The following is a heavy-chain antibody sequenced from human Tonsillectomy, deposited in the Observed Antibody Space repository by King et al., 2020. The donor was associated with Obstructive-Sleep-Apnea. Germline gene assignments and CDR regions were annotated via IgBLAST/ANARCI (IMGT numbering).Heavy chain of an antibody. CDR1: GGSFNSYY. J-gene: IGHJ5*02. CDR3: ASSAGWTSRNWFDP. V-gene: IGHV4-34*01. D-gene: IGHD2-2*01. CDR2: INHGGST. Sequence: VQLQQWGAGLLKPSETLSLTCAVYGGSFNSYYWSWIRQSPGMRLEWIWEINHGGSTNYNPSLKSRVTISVDTSNNQIALKLRSVTAAATAVYCCASSAGWTSRNWFDPWGQGTLVTVSS.